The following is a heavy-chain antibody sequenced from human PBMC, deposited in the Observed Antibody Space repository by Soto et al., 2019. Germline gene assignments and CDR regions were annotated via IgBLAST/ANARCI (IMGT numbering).Heavy chain of an antibody. Sequence: GGSLRLSCAASGFTFSNAWMSWVRQAPGKGLEWVGRIKSKTDGGTTDYAAPVKGRFTISRDDSKNTLYLQMNSLKTEDTAVYYCTTGTVFPPYGMDVWGQGTTVTVSS. D-gene: IGHD3-10*01. J-gene: IGHJ6*02. CDR2: IKSKTDGGTT. CDR3: TTGTVFPPYGMDV. V-gene: IGHV3-15*07. CDR1: GFTFSNAW.